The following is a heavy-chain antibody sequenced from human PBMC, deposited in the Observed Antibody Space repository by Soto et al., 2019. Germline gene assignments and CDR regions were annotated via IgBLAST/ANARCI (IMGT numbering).Heavy chain of an antibody. D-gene: IGHD4-17*01. V-gene: IGHV2-5*02. Sequence: QITLKESGPTLVKPTQTLTLTCTFSGFSLSTSGVGVGWIRQPPGKALEWLALIYWDDYKRYSPSLKSRLTITTDTSKSHVALTMTNMYPVDTAIYYCANILAASNYGDYDPIISFDDWGQGTLVTVSS. CDR3: ANILAASNYGDYDPIISFDD. CDR2: IYWDDYK. CDR1: GFSLSTSGVG. J-gene: IGHJ4*02.